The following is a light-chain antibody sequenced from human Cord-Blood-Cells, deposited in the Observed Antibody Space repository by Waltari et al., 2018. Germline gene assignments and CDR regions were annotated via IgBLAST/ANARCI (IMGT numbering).Light chain of an antibody. CDR2: DVS. V-gene: IGLV2-14*01. J-gene: IGLJ3*02. Sequence: QTALTQPASVSGSPGQSITLSCPGTSSDVGGYNYVSWYQQHPGKAPKLMIYDVSKRPSGVSNRFSGSKSGNTASLTISGLQAEDEADYYCSSYTSSSTWVFCGGTKLTVL. CDR3: SSYTSSSTWV. CDR1: SSDVGGYNY.